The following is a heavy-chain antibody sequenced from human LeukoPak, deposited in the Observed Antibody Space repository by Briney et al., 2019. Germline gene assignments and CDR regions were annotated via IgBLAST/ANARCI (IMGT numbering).Heavy chain of an antibody. J-gene: IGHJ4*02. CDR2: ISGSGGST. Sequence: GGSLRLSCAASGFTFSTYAMSWVRQAPGKGLEWVSAISGSGGSTYQADSVKGRSTISRDNSKNTMYLQMNSLRAEDTAVYYCAKNYDSSGYSAWGYWGQGTLVTVSS. D-gene: IGHD3-22*01. CDR3: AKNYDSSGYSAWGY. CDR1: GFTFSTYA. V-gene: IGHV3-23*01.